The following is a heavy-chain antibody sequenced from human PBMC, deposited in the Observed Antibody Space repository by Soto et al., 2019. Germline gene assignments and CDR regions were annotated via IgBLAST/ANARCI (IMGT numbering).Heavy chain of an antibody. CDR3: ARVFTSMGLFDY. Sequence: QLQLQESGSGLVKPSQTLSLTCAVSGGSISSGGYSWSWIRQPPGQGLEWIAYLYYGGTTYSNPSLKSRVSISGDWSKNQFSLKLNSVTAADTAVYYCARVFTSMGLFDYWGPGILVTVSS. J-gene: IGHJ4*02. CDR1: GGSISSGGYS. D-gene: IGHD5-18*01. CDR2: LYYGGTT. V-gene: IGHV4-30-2*01.